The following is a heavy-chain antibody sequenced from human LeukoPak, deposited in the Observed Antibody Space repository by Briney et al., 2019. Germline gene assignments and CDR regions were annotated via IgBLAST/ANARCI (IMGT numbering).Heavy chain of an antibody. CDR3: AKFGVDYDMIV. D-gene: IGHD3-16*01. V-gene: IGHV4-59*01. Sequence: SETLSLTCTVSGGSISGSYWTWIRQPPGKGLEWIGQIYYKGNADYNPSLKSRVTLSVDTSKNQFSLKLTAMTAADTAVYYCAKFGVDYDMIVWGQGTTATVS. CDR1: GGSISGSY. CDR2: IYYKGNA. J-gene: IGHJ6*02.